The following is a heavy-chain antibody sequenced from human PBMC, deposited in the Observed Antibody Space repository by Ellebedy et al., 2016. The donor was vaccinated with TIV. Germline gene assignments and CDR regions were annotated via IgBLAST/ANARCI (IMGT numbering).Heavy chain of an antibody. CDR1: GYTFTSYD. CDR3: ARDRGYDSMEVS. V-gene: IGHV1-18*04. CDR2: LSVYNGNT. J-gene: IGHJ5*02. Sequence: AASVQVSCKASGYTFTSYDISWVRQALAQGLEWMGWLSVYNGNTNYAQKLQGRVTMTTDTSTSTAYMELTSLRSDDTAVYYCARDRGYDSMEVSWGQGTLVTVSS. D-gene: IGHD5-12*01.